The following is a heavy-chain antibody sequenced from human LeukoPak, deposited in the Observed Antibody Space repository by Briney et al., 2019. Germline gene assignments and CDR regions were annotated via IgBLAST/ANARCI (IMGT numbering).Heavy chain of an antibody. J-gene: IGHJ5*02. Sequence: GGSLRLPCAASGFTFRSYSMNWVRQAPGQGLEWISYISSARSTIYYADSVKGRFTISRDNANNSLFLQMNSLRVEDTAMYYCVREDSSGYAWGQGTLVTVSS. CDR1: GFTFRSYS. D-gene: IGHD3-9*01. CDR2: ISSARSTI. CDR3: VREDSSGYA. V-gene: IGHV3-48*01.